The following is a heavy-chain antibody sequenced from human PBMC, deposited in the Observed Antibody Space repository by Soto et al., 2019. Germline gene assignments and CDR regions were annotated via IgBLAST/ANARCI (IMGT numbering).Heavy chain of an antibody. CDR3: ARGRRQYSSSSYYYYYYMDV. CDR1: GGSIISSDGYH. Sequence: SETLSLTCTVSGGSIISSDGYHWSWIRQHPGKGLEWIGYIYYSGNTNYNPSLKSRVTISVDTSKNQFSLKLSSVTAADTAVYYCARGRRQYSSSSYYYYYYMDVWGKGTKVTVSS. CDR2: IYYSGNT. J-gene: IGHJ6*03. D-gene: IGHD6-6*01. V-gene: IGHV4-61*08.